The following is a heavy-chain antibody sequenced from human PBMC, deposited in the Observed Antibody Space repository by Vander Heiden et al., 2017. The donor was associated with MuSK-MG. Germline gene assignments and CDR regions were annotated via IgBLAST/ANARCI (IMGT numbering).Heavy chain of an antibody. CDR3: AHRRFYGDFNY. CDR1: GFSLSSGGVG. CDR2: IFWDDDR. D-gene: IGHD4-17*01. Sequence: QISMKESGPTLVRPTQTLTPTCTFSGFSLSSGGVGVGWIRQPPGKALEWLALIFWDDDRRYNPSLKNRLTITEDTSKNQVVLTMTDMDPVDTATYYCAHRRFYGDFNYWGQGTLVTVSS. J-gene: IGHJ4*02. V-gene: IGHV2-5*02.